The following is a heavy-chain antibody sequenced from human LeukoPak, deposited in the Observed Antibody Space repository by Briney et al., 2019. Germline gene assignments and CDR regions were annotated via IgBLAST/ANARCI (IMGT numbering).Heavy chain of an antibody. V-gene: IGHV3-15*07. CDR3: TNYYYDSSGYPAGFDY. CDR2: IKSKTDGGTR. CDR1: GFTFSSYG. J-gene: IGHJ4*02. Sequence: AGGSLRPSCAASGFTFSSYGMHWVRQAPGKGLEWVGRIKSKTDGGTRDYAAPVKGRFTISRDDSKNTLYLQMNSLKTEDTAVYFCTNYYYDSSGYPAGFDYWGQGTLVTVSS. D-gene: IGHD3-22*01.